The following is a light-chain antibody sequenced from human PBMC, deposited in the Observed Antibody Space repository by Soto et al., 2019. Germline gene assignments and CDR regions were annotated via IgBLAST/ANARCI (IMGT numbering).Light chain of an antibody. Sequence: QSVLTQPASVSGSPGQSITISCTGTSSDVGGYNYVSWYQQHPGKAPKLMIYEVSNRPSGVSNRFSGSKSGNTASLTISGLQAEDEADYYCSSYTSSSTPVFGGGTQLT. CDR3: SSYTSSSTPV. V-gene: IGLV2-14*01. CDR2: EVS. J-gene: IGLJ3*02. CDR1: SSDVGGYNY.